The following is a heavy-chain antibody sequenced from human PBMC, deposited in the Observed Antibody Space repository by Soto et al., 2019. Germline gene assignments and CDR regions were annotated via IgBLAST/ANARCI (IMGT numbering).Heavy chain of an antibody. V-gene: IGHV1-2*02. Sequence: GASVKVSCKASGYTFTGYFIHWVRQAPRQGLEWVGYINPNSGATKYAPRFQGRVTMTSDTSIRTAYMDLSNLRSDDTAVYYCARGAGTLLATLHWGQGTLVTVSS. CDR2: INPNSGAT. D-gene: IGHD6-13*01. CDR3: ARGAGTLLATLH. J-gene: IGHJ4*02. CDR1: GYTFTGYF.